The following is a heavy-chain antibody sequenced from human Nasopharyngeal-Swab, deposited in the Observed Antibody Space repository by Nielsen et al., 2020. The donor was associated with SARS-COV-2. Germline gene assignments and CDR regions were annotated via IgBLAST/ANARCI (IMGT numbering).Heavy chain of an antibody. V-gene: IGHV4-34*01. J-gene: IGHJ4*02. CDR3: KLELRYPPRNFDY. D-gene: IGHD1-7*01. CDR1: GGSFSGYY. Sequence: SETLSLTCAVYGGSFSGYYWSWIRQPPGKGLEWIGEINHSGSTNYNPSLKSRVTISVDTSKNQFSLKLSSVTVADTAVYYCKLELRYPPRNFDYWGQGTLVTVSS. CDR2: INHSGST.